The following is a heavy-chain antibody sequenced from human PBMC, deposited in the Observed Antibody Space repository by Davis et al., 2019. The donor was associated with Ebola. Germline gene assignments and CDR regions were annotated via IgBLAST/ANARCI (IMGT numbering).Heavy chain of an antibody. J-gene: IGHJ4*02. CDR3: ARGDGYNFFDY. Sequence: GGSLRLSCAASGFTFSSYGMHWVRQAPGKGLEWVSVFYAGGSTYYAESVKGRFTISRDNSKNTLNLHMNSLRAEDTAVYYCARGDGYNFFDYWGQGTLVTVSS. CDR1: GFTFSSYG. CDR2: FYAGGST. D-gene: IGHD5-24*01. V-gene: IGHV3-53*01.